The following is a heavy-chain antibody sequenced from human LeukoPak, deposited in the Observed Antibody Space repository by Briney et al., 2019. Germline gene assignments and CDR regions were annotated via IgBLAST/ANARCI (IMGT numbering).Heavy chain of an antibody. J-gene: IGHJ4*02. CDR1: GFTFSSYA. D-gene: IGHD4-17*01. V-gene: IGHV3-64*01. CDR2: ISNTGGYT. CDR3: ARGRYYGDYFDF. Sequence: GGSLRLSCAASGFTFSSYAMHWVRQAAGKGLEYVSAISNTGGYTYYANSVKGRFAISRDNSQNTLYLQMGSLRAEDMAVYYCARGRYYGDYFDFWGQGTLVTVSS.